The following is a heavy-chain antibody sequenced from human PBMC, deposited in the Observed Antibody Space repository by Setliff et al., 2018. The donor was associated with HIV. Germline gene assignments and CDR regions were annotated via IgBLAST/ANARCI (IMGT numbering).Heavy chain of an antibody. CDR1: GFSFRTYA. CDR2: ISATAGDT. V-gene: IGHV3-23*01. J-gene: IGHJ4*02. Sequence: SGGSLRLSCAASGFSFRTYAISWVRQAPGKGLEWVSAISATAGDTYYADSVKGRFTISRDNSKNTLYLQMNSLRAEDTAVYYCTLSSPYYDSLDYWGQGTLVTVSS. CDR3: TLSSPYYDSLDY. D-gene: IGHD3-22*01.